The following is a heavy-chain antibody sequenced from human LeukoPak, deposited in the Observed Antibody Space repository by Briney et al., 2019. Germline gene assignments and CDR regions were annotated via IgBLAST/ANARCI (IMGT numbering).Heavy chain of an antibody. V-gene: IGHV1-2*02. CDR1: GYTFTGYY. Sequence: ASVKVSCKASGYTFTGYYMHWVRQAPGQGLEWMGWINPNSGGTNYAQKFQGRVTMTRDTSISTAYMELSRLRSDDTAVYYCAGPKSTVVPAKGYYYYYMDVWGKGTTVTVSS. CDR2: INPNSGGT. CDR3: AGPKSTVVPAKGYYYYYMDV. D-gene: IGHD2-2*01. J-gene: IGHJ6*03.